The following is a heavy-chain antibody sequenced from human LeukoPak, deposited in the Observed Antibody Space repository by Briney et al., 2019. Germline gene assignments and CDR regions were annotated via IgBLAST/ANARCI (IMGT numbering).Heavy chain of an antibody. V-gene: IGHV1-2*05. J-gene: IGHJ6*02. D-gene: IGHD2-2*03. Sequence: ASVKVSCKASGYTFTGYYMHWVRQAPGQGLEWMGRINPNSGGTNYAQKFQGRVTMTRDTSISTAYMELSRLRSDDTGVYYCARDLEIVVVPYYYGMDVWGQGTTVTVSS. CDR2: INPNSGGT. CDR1: GYTFTGYY. CDR3: ARDLEIVVVPYYYGMDV.